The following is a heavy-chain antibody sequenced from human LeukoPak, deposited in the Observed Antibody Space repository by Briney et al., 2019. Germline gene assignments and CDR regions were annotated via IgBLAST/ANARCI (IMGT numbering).Heavy chain of an antibody. D-gene: IGHD5/OR15-5a*01. CDR2: IGTTGANT. CDR1: GFTFSSYG. CDR3: AIDRVNWFFDL. V-gene: IGHV3-23*01. J-gene: IGHJ2*01. Sequence: GGSLRLSCAASGFTFSSYGMAWVRQAPGKGLEWVSAIGTTGANTYYADSVKGRFTISRDNSKNTLDLQMNSLRAEDTAVYFCAIDRVNWFFDLWGRGTLVTVSS.